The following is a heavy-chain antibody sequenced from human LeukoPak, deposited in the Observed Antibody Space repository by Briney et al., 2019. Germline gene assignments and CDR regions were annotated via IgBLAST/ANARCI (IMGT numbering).Heavy chain of an antibody. V-gene: IGHV4-59*08. CDR1: GGSISSYY. Sequence: SETLSLTCTVSGGSISSYYWSWIRQPPGKGLEWIGYIYYSGSTNYNPSPKSRVTISVDTSKNQFSLKLSSVTAADTAVYYCAKTSFTTTVVTFFDAFDIWGQGTMVTVSS. CDR3: AKTSFTTTVVTFFDAFDI. J-gene: IGHJ3*02. CDR2: IYYSGST. D-gene: IGHD4-23*01.